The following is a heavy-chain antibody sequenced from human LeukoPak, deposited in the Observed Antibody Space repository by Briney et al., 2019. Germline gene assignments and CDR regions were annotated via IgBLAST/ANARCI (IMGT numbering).Heavy chain of an antibody. CDR2: ISSSSSSI. Sequence: GGSLRLSCAASGFTFRSYEMNWVRQAPGKGLEWVSYISSSSSSIYYADSVKGRFTISRDNAKNSLYLQMNSLRDEDTAVYFCARAMYYFEYWGQGTLVTVSS. V-gene: IGHV3-48*02. CDR3: ARAMYYFEY. CDR1: GFTFRSYE. J-gene: IGHJ4*02.